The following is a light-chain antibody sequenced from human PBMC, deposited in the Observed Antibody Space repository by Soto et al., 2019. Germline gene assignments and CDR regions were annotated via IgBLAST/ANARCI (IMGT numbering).Light chain of an antibody. Sequence: EIVMTQSPVTLSVSPGERATLSCRASQSVSSKLAGYQQNPGQSPRLLMYGASTRGAGIPVRFSGSGSGTEFTPTISSLQSEDLSVYYCQQYNKWASYTFGQGTKLEIK. CDR1: QSVSSK. CDR3: QQYNKWASYT. J-gene: IGKJ2*01. V-gene: IGKV3D-15*01. CDR2: GAS.